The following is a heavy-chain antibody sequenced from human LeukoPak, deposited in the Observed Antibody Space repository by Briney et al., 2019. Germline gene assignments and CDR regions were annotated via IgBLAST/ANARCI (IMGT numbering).Heavy chain of an antibody. D-gene: IGHD3-10*01. CDR1: GFTFSSYA. J-gene: IGHJ4*02. CDR2: ISGSGGST. CDR3: AKGGFPPHSYYFDY. Sequence: GGSPRLSCAASGFTFSSYAMRWVRQAPGKGLEWVSSISGSGGSTYYADSVKGRFTISRDNSKNTLYLQMNSLRAEDTAVYYCAKGGFPPHSYYFDYWGQGTLVTVSS. V-gene: IGHV3-23*01.